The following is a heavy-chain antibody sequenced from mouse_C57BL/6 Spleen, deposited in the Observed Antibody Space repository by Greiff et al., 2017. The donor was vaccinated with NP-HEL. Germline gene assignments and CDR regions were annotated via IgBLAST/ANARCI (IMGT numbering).Heavy chain of an antibody. V-gene: IGHV2-2*01. CDR2: IWSGGST. D-gene: IGHD2-3*01. Sequence: VKLMESGPGLVQPSQSLSITCTVSGFSLTSYGVHWVRQSPGKGLEWLGVIWSGGSTDYNAAFISRLSISKDNSKSQVFFKMNSLQADDTAIYYCARNYDGYYGGFAYWGQGTLVTVSA. CDR3: ARNYDGYYGGFAY. J-gene: IGHJ3*01. CDR1: GFSLTSYG.